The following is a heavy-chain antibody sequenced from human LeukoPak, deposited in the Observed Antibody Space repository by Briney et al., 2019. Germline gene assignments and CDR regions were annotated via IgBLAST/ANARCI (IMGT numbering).Heavy chain of an antibody. J-gene: IGHJ6*03. CDR2: ISSSSSNT. CDR1: GFTFSSYS. Sequence: GGSLRLSCAASGFTFSSYSMNWVRQAPGKGLEWVSYISSSSSNTYYADSVKGRFTIARDNAKNSLYLQMNRLRAEDTAVYYCARSPRPRHYYYYYYMDVWGKGTTVTISS. V-gene: IGHV3-48*04. CDR3: ARSPRPRHYYYYYYMDV.